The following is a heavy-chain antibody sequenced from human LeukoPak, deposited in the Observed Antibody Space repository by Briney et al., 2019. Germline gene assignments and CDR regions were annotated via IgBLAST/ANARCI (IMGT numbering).Heavy chain of an antibody. CDR1: GLTFSSYW. Sequence: GGSLRLSCAASGLTFSSYWMSWVRQAPGKGLEWVANIKQDGSEKYYVDSVKGRFTISRDNAKNSLYLQMNSLRAEDTAVYYCARHSYYYYYYMDVWGKGTTVTVSS. CDR3: ARHSYYYYYYMDV. CDR2: IKQDGSEK. D-gene: IGHD2-15*01. J-gene: IGHJ6*03. V-gene: IGHV3-7*01.